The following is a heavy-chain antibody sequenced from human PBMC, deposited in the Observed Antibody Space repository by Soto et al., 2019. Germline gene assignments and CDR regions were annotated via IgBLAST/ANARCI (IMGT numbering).Heavy chain of an antibody. J-gene: IGHJ4*02. V-gene: IGHV4-31*03. CDR3: ASAQGRWGIDC. Sequence: QVQLQESGPGLVKPSQTLSLTCTVSGDSISSGGDYYWNWIRQYPGKGLEWIGYIHSSGSTYYNPSLRSRVTISLDRSENQFFLRLSSVTAADTALYYCASAQGRWGIDCWGQGTLVTVSS. CDR2: IHSSGST. CDR1: GDSISSGGDY. D-gene: IGHD3-16*01.